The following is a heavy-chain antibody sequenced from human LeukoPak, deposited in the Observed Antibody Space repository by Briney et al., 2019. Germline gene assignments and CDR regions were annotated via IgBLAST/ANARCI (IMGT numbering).Heavy chain of an antibody. D-gene: IGHD2-21*02. CDR2: IHTTRTT. CDR3: ARVGGCGGDCYSLDY. CDR1: GDSISSYY. Sequence: SETLSLTCTVSGDSISSYYWSSIRQPAGMGLEWIGRIHTTRTTDYNPSLKSRVTLSVDTSKNQFSLKLSSVTAADTAVYYCARVGGCGGDCYSLDYWGQGTLVTVSS. V-gene: IGHV4-4*07. J-gene: IGHJ4*02.